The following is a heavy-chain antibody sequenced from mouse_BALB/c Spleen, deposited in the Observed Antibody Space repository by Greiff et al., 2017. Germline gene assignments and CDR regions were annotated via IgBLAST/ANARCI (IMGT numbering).Heavy chain of an antibody. Sequence: VQLQQSGTVLARPGASVKMSCKASGYTFTSYWMHWVKQRPGQGLEWIGAINPGNSDTSYNQKFKGKAKLTAVTSTITAYMELSSLTNEDSAVYYCTRNDGYAWFAYWGQGTLVTVSA. V-gene: IGHV1-5*01. CDR2: INPGNSDT. CDR1: GYTFTSYW. D-gene: IGHD1-2*01. J-gene: IGHJ3*01. CDR3: TRNDGYAWFAY.